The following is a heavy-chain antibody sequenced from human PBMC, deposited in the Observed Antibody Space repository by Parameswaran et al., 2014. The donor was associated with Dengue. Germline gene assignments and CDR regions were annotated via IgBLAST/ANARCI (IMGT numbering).Heavy chain of an antibody. V-gene: IGHV1-18*01. J-gene: IGHJ6*03. CDR2: INTYNGDT. Sequence: SWVRQAPGQGLEWMGWINTYNGDTNYETAGSQGRVTMTTDPSTSTAYMELRSLRSDDTAVYYCARGLGYCSSDSCSKYFYYYMDVWGKGTTVTVSS. CDR3: ARGLGYCSSDSCSKYFYYYMDV. D-gene: IGHD5-18*01.